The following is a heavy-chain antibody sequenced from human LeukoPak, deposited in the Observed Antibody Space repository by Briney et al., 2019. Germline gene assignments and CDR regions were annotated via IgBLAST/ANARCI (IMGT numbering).Heavy chain of an antibody. V-gene: IGHV5-51*01. CDR2: IHPGDSDT. J-gene: IGHJ4*02. Sequence: GESLKISCKGSGYSFTTYWIGWVRQMPGKGLEWMGIIHPGDSDTSYSPSFQGQVTISADKSITTAYLQWSSLKASDTAIYYCARHIGLTTRYFDYWGQGTVVTVSS. CDR3: ARHIGLTTRYFDY. CDR1: GYSFTTYW. D-gene: IGHD4/OR15-4a*01.